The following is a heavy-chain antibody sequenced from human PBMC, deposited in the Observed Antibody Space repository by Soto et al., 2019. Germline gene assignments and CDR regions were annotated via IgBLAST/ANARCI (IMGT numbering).Heavy chain of an antibody. J-gene: IGHJ4*01. CDR2: IYYTGTT. CDR3: ARLGGYYQAFDQ. V-gene: IGHV4-59*08. D-gene: IGHD3-22*01. Sequence: LSLTCSVSGSPISSSYWGWFRLPPGQGLQWVGYIYYTGTTSYNPSLKGRVTVSLDTSKKLFSLKLRSVTAADTAVYFCARLGGYYQAFDQWGQGALVTVSS. CDR1: GSPISSSY.